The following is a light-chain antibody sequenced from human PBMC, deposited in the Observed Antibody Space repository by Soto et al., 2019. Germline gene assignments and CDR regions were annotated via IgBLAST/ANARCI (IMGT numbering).Light chain of an antibody. Sequence: DIVMTQSPDSLAVSLGERATINCKSSQSVFRSPISKNFLAWYQQKAGHPPKLLISWASARESGVPDRFSGSGSGTDFTLTISSLQAEDVAVYYCQQYYGLPLSFGGGTKVDIK. CDR3: QQYYGLPLS. CDR2: WAS. J-gene: IGKJ4*01. CDR1: QSVFRSPISKNF. V-gene: IGKV4-1*01.